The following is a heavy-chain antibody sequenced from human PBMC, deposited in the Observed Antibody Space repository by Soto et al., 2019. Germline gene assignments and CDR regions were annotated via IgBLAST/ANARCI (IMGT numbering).Heavy chain of an antibody. V-gene: IGHV3-30-3*01. D-gene: IGHD3-3*01. J-gene: IGHJ3*02. Sequence: GGSLRLSCAASGFTFSSYAMHWVRQAPGKGLEWVAVISYDGSNKYYADSVKGRFTISRDNSKNTLYLQMNSLRAEDTAVYYCARGLPEYYDFWSGFHPRGDAFHIWGQGTMVTVSS. CDR3: ARGLPEYYDFWSGFHPRGDAFHI. CDR2: ISYDGSNK. CDR1: GFTFSSYA.